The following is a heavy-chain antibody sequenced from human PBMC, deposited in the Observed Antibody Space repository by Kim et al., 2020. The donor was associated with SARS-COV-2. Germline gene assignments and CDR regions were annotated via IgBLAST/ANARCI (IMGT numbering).Heavy chain of an antibody. CDR1: GFTFSSYA. D-gene: IGHD5-12*01. V-gene: IGHV3-30*04. CDR2: ISYDGSNK. CDR3: ARDVWSRSGYGIPWFDP. J-gene: IGHJ5*02. Sequence: GGSLRLSCAASGFTFSSYAMHWVRQAPGKGLEWVAVISYDGSNKYYADSVKGRFTISRDNSKNTLYLQMNSLRAEDTAVYYCARDVWSRSGYGIPWFDPWGQGTLFTVSS.